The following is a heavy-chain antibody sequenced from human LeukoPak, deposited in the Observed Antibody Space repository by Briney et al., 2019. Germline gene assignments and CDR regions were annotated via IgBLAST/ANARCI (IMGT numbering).Heavy chain of an antibody. J-gene: IGHJ4*02. CDR1: GYSLTDYA. Sequence: ASVKVSCKGSGYSLTDYAINWVRQAPGQGLEWMGWINTNTENPTYAQGFTGRFVFSLDTSVSPAYLQISSLQAEDTAVYYCALTQGYCSTTSCYALDYWGQGPLVTVSS. V-gene: IGHV7-4-1*02. CDR3: ALTQGYCSTTSCYALDY. CDR2: INTNTENP. D-gene: IGHD2-2*01.